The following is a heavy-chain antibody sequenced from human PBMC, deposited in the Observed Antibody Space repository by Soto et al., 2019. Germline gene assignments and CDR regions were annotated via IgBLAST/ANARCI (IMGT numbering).Heavy chain of an antibody. CDR1: GDSVSSDITS. V-gene: IGHV6-1*01. CDR2: TYYRSKWFH. Sequence: QGQLQQSGPGLVKPSQTLSLTCAISGDSVSSDITSWNWIRQSPSRGLEWLGRTYYRSKWFHDYAASVTSRITINPDTSKNQCSLELNSMTPEDTAVYYCARGNALDVWGQGTVVTVSS. D-gene: IGHD3-10*01. J-gene: IGHJ3*01. CDR3: ARGNALDV.